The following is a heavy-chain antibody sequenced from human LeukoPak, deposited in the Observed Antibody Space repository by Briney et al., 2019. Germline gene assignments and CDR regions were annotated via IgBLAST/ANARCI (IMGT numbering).Heavy chain of an antibody. V-gene: IGHV4-4*07. CDR3: ARQSDSSGYYYLGAFDF. Sequence: KTSETLSLTCTVSGGSISRYYWSWIRQPAGKWLEWIGRIYTTGNTNYNPSLKSRLTMSVDTSKNQFSLKLSSVTAADTAVYYCARQSDSSGYYYLGAFDFWGQGTMVTVSS. J-gene: IGHJ3*01. CDR1: GGSISRYY. CDR2: IYTTGNT. D-gene: IGHD3-22*01.